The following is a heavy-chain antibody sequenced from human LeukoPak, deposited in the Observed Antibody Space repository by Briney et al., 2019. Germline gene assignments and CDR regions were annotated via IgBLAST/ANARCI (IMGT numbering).Heavy chain of an antibody. D-gene: IGHD3-22*01. Sequence: LSQTLSLTCTVSGGSISSGDYYWSWIRQPPGKGLEWIGYIYYSGSTYYNPSLKSRVTKSVDTSKNQFSLKLSSVTAADTAVYYCARGITMIVVVDYWGQGTLVTVSS. CDR3: ARGITMIVVVDY. V-gene: IGHV4-30-4*01. J-gene: IGHJ4*02. CDR1: GGSISSGDYY. CDR2: IYYSGST.